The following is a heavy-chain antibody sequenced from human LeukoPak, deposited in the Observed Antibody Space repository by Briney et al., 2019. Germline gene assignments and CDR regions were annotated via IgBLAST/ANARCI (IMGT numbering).Heavy chain of an antibody. D-gene: IGHD4-17*01. V-gene: IGHV4-4*07. CDR3: ASASFYGDYTPLSFDY. Sequence: SETLSLTCTVSGGSISSYYWSWIRQPAGKGLEWIGRIYTSGSTNYNPSLKSRVTMSVDTSKNQFSLKLSSVTAADTAVYYCASASFYGDYTPLSFDYWGQGTLVTVSS. CDR1: GGSISSYY. CDR2: IYTSGST. J-gene: IGHJ4*02.